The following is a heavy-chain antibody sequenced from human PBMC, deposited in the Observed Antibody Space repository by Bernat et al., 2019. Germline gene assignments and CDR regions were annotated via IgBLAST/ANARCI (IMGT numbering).Heavy chain of an antibody. J-gene: IGHJ6*02. V-gene: IGHV1-18*01. CDR3: AMEFRYCSGASCPSPNGGLDV. CDR1: GYTFSSSG. Sequence: QVQLVQSGAEVKKPGASVKVSCEASGYTFSSSGIAWVRQAPGQGREWMGWVSGYKGNTNYAQRIEGRVTMPTDTSTSTAYMELRSLRSDETSVYYCAMEFRYCSGASCPSPNGGLDVWGQGTTVTVSS. CDR2: VSGYKGNT. D-gene: IGHD2-15*01.